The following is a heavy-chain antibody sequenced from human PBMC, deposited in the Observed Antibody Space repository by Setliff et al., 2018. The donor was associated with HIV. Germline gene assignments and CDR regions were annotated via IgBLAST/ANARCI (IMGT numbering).Heavy chain of an antibody. CDR3: AREIPYSFGYYFDY. D-gene: IGHD5-18*01. CDR1: GDSIISGSYY. V-gene: IGHV4-39*07. J-gene: IGHJ4*02. Sequence: ETLSLTCIVTGDSIISGSYYWAWIRQPPGKGLEWIGEINHSGSTNYSPSLKSRLTISVDTSKNQFSLTLSSVTAADTAVYYCAREIPYSFGYYFDYWGQGTLVTVSS. CDR2: INHSGST.